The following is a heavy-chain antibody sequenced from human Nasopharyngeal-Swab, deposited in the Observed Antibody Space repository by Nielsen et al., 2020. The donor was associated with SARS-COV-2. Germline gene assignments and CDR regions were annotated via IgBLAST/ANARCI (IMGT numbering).Heavy chain of an antibody. Sequence: SETLSLTCTVSGGSISSGGYYWSWIRQPPGKGLEWIGEINHSGSTNYNPSLKSRVTISVDTSKNQFSLKLSSVTAADTAVYYCARRDPVVVVAALGIRLYDSTKFDPWRQGTLVTVSS. CDR1: GGSISSGGYY. D-gene: IGHD2-15*01. J-gene: IGHJ5*02. CDR3: ARRDPVVVVAALGIRLYDSTKFDP. CDR2: INHSGST. V-gene: IGHV4-39*07.